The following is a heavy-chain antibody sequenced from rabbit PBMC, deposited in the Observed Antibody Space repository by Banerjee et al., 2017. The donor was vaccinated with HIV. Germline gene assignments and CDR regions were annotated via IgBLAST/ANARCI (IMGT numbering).Heavy chain of an antibody. D-gene: IGHD1-1*01. CDR1: GFSFSNKYV. Sequence: QEQLEESGGDLVKPEGSLTLTCTASGFSFSNKYVMCWVRQAPGKGLEWIACINTSSGNTVYASWAKGRITISKTSSTTMTLQMTSLTAADTATYFCARELASVVGWNLNLWGQGTLVTV. V-gene: IGHV1S45*01. J-gene: IGHJ4*01. CDR3: ARELASVVGWNLNL. CDR2: INTSSGNT.